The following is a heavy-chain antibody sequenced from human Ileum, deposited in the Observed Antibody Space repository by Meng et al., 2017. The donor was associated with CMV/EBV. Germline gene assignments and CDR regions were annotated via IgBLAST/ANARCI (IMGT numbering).Heavy chain of an antibody. J-gene: IGHJ4*02. CDR2: IKQDGSEE. D-gene: IGHD4-17*01. V-gene: IGHV3-7*01. CDR3: ARNPVTNRRASHFDY. CDR1: GFTFSAYW. Sequence: GESLKISCAVSGFTFSAYWMSWVRQAPGKGLEWVANIKQDGSEEYYVDSVKGRFTISRDNAKTSLFLQMNSLRAEDTAVYYCARNPVTNRRASHFDYWGQGTLVTVSS.